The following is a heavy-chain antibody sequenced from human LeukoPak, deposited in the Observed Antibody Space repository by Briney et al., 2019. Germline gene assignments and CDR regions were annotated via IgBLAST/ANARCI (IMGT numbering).Heavy chain of an antibody. J-gene: IGHJ3*02. CDR3: ARHLSGDDI. Sequence: PGGSLRLSCAASGFIVSSNNTSWVRQAPGKGLEWVSIIYSGGSTYYADSVKGRFTISRDNSKNTLYLQMNSLRAEDTAVYYCARHLSGDDIWGQGTMVTVSS. CDR1: GFIVSSNN. V-gene: IGHV3-53*01. CDR2: IYSGGST. D-gene: IGHD4-17*01.